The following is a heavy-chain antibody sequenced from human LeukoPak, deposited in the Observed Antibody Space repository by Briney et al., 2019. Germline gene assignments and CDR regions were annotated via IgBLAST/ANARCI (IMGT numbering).Heavy chain of an antibody. D-gene: IGHD2-15*01. CDR2: IYPGDSDT. CDR1: GYGFTSYW. CDR3: ARLVVVAALIDY. Sequence: GASLKISSKGSGYGFTSYWIGWVRPMPGKGLEGMGIIYPGDSDTRYSPSFQGQVTISADKSISTSSLQWSSLKASDTAMYYCARLVVVAALIDYWGQGTLVTVSS. V-gene: IGHV5-51*01. J-gene: IGHJ4*02.